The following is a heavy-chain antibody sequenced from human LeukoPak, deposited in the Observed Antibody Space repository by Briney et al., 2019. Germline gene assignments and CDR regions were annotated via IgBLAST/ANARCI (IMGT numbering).Heavy chain of an antibody. CDR3: ARSKSWAHADS. CDR2: IHQTGST. D-gene: IGHD1-26*01. J-gene: IGHJ4*02. V-gene: IGHV4-38-2*02. Sequence: NPSETLSLTCTVLGYSTSGGYYWGWIRQSPGKGLEWIGSIHQTGSTYYNPSLQSRVTISLDTSKSRSSLRLPSVTAADTAVYFCARSKSWAHADSWGQGTLVTVPS. CDR1: GYSTSGGYY.